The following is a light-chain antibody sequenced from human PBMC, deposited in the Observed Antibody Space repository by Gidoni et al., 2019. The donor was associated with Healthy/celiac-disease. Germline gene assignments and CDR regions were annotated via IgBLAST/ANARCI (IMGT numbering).Light chain of an antibody. CDR2: GAF. V-gene: IGKV3-20*01. CDR1: QNVSGSY. Sequence: EIVLTQSPGTLSLSPGERATLSCRASQNVSGSYLAWYQQKPGQAPRLLIYGAFSRATGIPDSFRGSGSGTDFTLTISRLEPEDFAVYYCQHYGTSPPWTFGQGTKVEIK. CDR3: QHYGTSPPWT. J-gene: IGKJ1*01.